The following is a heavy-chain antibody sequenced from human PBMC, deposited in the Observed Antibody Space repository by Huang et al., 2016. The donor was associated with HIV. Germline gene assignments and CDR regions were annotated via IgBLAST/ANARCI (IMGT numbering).Heavy chain of an antibody. D-gene: IGHD6-13*01. CDR2: IRYDGNND. CDR1: GFPFSAYG. J-gene: IGHJ6*02. CDR3: VKERSSSRARSSFEF. V-gene: IGHV3-30*02. Sequence: QVRLVESGGGVVQPGASLTLSCSASGFPFSAYGVDWVRQAQGEGLECVSFIRYDGNNDYLIGSVKGRFTISRDNSNNTLDLRMNSLRPEDTAVYYCVKERSSSRARSSFEFWGQGTSVSVSS.